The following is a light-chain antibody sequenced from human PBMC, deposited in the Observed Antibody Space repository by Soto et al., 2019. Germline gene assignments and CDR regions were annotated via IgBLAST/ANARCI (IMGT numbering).Light chain of an antibody. J-gene: IGKJ4*01. Sequence: EIVMTQSPATLSVSPGERATLSCRASQSISTNLAWYQQKPGQAPRLLIFGASTRAAGIPVRFSGSGSGTEFTLTISSLQSEDFAVYHCQHYNAQPLTSGGGTKVEIK. V-gene: IGKV3-15*01. CDR3: QHYNAQPLT. CDR2: GAS. CDR1: QSISTN.